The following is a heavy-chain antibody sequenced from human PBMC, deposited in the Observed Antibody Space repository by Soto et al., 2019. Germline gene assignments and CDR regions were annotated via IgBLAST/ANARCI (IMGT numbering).Heavy chain of an antibody. V-gene: IGHV3-23*01. J-gene: IGHJ6*02. CDR3: AKERGGLLDYSMDV. Sequence: GGSLRLSCAASGFTFSSYVMNWVRQAPGKGLEWVSTISGSDGSTYYADSVKGRFTVSRDNSKNTMYLQMNSLRAEDTAVYYCAKERGGLLDYSMDVWGQGTTVTVSS. D-gene: IGHD2-15*01. CDR2: ISGSDGST. CDR1: GFTFSSYV.